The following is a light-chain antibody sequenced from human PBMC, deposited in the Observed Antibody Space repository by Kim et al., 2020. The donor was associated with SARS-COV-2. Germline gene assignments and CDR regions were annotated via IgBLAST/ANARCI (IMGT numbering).Light chain of an antibody. J-gene: IGKJ4*01. Sequence: PGERATPSCRARQAVSTSYLAWYQQKPGQAPRLLINDASRRATGIPDRFSGSGSGTDFTLTISRLEPEDFAVYYCQQYASSPTTFGGGTKVDIK. V-gene: IGKV3-20*01. CDR1: QAVSTSY. CDR3: QQYASSPTT. CDR2: DAS.